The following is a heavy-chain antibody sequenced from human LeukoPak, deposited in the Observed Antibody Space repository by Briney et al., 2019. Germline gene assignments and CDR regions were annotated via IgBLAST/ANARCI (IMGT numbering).Heavy chain of an antibody. Sequence: GGSLRLSCAASGFTFSSYTMSWVRQAPGKGLEWVSRISGSGINTDYADSVKGRFTISRDNSKHTVYLQMNSLRDADTAIYFCAQDSAGIVRHTIHDNWGQGTLVTVSS. D-gene: IGHD2-8*01. CDR3: AQDSAGIVRHTIHDN. J-gene: IGHJ4*02. CDR2: ISGSGINT. V-gene: IGHV3-23*01. CDR1: GFTFSSYT.